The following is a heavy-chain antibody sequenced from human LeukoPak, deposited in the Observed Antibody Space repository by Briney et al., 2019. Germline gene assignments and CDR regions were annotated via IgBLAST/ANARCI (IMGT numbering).Heavy chain of an antibody. V-gene: IGHV3-48*04. CDR3: GRDRRTMRFDY. D-gene: IGHD2-2*01. CDR1: GFTFSSYT. Sequence: GGSLRLSCAASGFTFSSYTMSWVRQAPGKGLEWVSYISSSGSTVYYADSVKGRFTISRDNARDSLYLQMSSLRAEDTAVYYCGRDRRTMRFDYWGQGTLVTVSS. CDR2: ISSSGSTV. J-gene: IGHJ4*02.